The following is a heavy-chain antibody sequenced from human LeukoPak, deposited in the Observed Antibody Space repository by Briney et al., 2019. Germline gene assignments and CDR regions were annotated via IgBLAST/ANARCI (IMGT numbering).Heavy chain of an antibody. CDR3: ARGCVLTVTTCWFDP. V-gene: IGHV4-34*01. CDR1: GGSFSGYY. CDR2: INHSGST. D-gene: IGHD4-17*01. J-gene: IGHJ5*02. Sequence: KPSETLSLTCAVYGGSFSGYYWSWIRQPPGKGLEWIGEINHSGSTNYNPSLKSRVTISVDTSKNQFSLKLSSVTAADTAVYYCARGCVLTVTTCWFDPWGQGTLVTVSS.